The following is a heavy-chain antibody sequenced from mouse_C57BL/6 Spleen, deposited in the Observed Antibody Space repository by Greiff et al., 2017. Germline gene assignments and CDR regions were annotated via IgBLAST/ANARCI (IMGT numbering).Heavy chain of an antibody. CDR1: GYTFTDYE. CDR2: IDPETGGT. V-gene: IGHV1-15*01. D-gene: IGHD2-4*01. J-gene: IGHJ2*01. CDR3: TRHDYVSYYFDY. Sequence: VQLQQSGAELVRPGASVTLSCKASGYTFTDYEMHWVKQTPVHGLEWIGAIDPETGGTAYNQKFKGKAILTADKSSSTAYMELRSLTSEDSAVYYCTRHDYVSYYFDYWGQGTTLTVSS.